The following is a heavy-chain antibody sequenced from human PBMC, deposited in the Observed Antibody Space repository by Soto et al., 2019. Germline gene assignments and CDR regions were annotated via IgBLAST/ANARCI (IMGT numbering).Heavy chain of an antibody. D-gene: IGHD3-22*01. V-gene: IGHV3-21*01. CDR3: ARDYYDSSGYYELQLYYYYGMDV. Sequence: PGGSLRLSCAASGFTFSSYSMNWVRQAPGKGLEWVSSISSSSSHIYYADSVKGRFTISRDNAKNSLYLQMNSLRAEDTAVYYCARDYYDSSGYYELQLYYYYGMDVWGQGTTVTVSS. CDR2: ISSSSSHI. CDR1: GFTFSSYS. J-gene: IGHJ6*02.